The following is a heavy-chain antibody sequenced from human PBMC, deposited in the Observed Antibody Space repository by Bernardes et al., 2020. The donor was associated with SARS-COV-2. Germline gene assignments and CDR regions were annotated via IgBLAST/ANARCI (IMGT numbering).Heavy chain of an antibody. Sequence: ASVKVSCKASGYTFTSYGISWVRQAPGQGLEWMGWISAYNGNTNYAQKLQGRVTMTTDTSTSTAYMELRSLRSDDTAVYYCARVGLYCSGGSCYSDYYYYYGMDVWGQGTTVTVSS. CDR3: ARVGLYCSGGSCYSDYYYYYGMDV. J-gene: IGHJ6*02. CDR1: GYTFTSYG. V-gene: IGHV1-18*01. D-gene: IGHD2-15*01. CDR2: ISAYNGNT.